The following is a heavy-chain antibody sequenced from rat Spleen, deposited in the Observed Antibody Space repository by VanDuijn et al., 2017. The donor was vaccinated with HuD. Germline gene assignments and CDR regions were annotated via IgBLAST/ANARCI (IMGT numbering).Heavy chain of an antibody. V-gene: IGHV5-25*01. CDR1: GFTFSNYY. D-gene: IGHD1-2*01. CDR3: ARDSTYASLDY. J-gene: IGHJ2*01. CDR2: ISNGGGKT. Sequence: EVHLVESGGGLVQPGRSMKLSCAASGFTFSNYYMAWVRQSPTKGLEWVASISNGGGKTYYRDSVQGRFTISRDNAKSNLYLQMDSLRSEDTATYYCARDSTYASLDYWGQGV.